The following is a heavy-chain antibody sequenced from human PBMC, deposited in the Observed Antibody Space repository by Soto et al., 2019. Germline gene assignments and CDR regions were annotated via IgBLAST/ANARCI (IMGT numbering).Heavy chain of an antibody. Sequence: TLSLTCAISGDSVSSNRAAWSWIRQSPSRGLEWLGRTFYRSKWYNDYAVSVKGRITINPDTSKNQFSLQLNSVTPDDTAVYYCARLIGNSWLDSWGQGTLVTVSS. V-gene: IGHV6-1*01. CDR2: TFYRSKWYN. CDR1: GDSVSSNRAA. D-gene: IGHD2-8*01. CDR3: ARLIGNSWLDS. J-gene: IGHJ5*01.